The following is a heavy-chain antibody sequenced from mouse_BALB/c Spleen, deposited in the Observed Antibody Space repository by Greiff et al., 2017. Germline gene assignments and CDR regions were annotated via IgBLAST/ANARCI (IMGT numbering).Heavy chain of an antibody. CDR3: AREGLTGGFAY. CDR1: GFTFSSFG. V-gene: IGHV5-17*02. D-gene: IGHD3-3*01. Sequence: EVKLMESGGGLVQPGGSRKLSCAASGFTFSSFGMHWVRQAPEKGLEWVAYISSGSSTIYYADTVKGRFTISRDNPKNTLFLQMTSLRSEDTAMYYCAREGLTGGFAYWGQGTLVTVSA. CDR2: ISSGSSTI. J-gene: IGHJ3*01.